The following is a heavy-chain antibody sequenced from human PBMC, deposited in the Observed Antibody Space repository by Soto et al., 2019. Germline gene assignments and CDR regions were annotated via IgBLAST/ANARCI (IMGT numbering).Heavy chain of an antibody. CDR2: IDPSDSYT. J-gene: IGHJ4*02. V-gene: IGHV5-10-1*01. CDR1: GYSFTSYW. D-gene: IGHD3-22*01. Sequence: GESLKISCKGSGYSFTSYWISWVRQMPGKGLEWMGRIDPSDSYTNYSPSFQGHVTISADKSISTAYLQWSSLKASDTAMYYCARQAYYDSALIDYWGQGTLVTVSS. CDR3: ARQAYYDSALIDY.